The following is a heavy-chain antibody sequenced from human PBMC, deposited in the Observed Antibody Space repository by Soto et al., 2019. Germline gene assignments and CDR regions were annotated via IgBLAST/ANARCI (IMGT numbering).Heavy chain of an antibody. V-gene: IGHV3-9*01. J-gene: IGHJ3*02. CDR3: AKDIDPTVSGDAFDI. CDR2: ISWNSGSI. Sequence: GGSLRLSCAASGFTFDDYAMHWVRQAPGKGLEWVSGISWNSGSIGYADSVKGRFTISRDNAKNSLYLQMNSLRAEDTALDYCAKDIDPTVSGDAFDIWGQGTMVTVSS. D-gene: IGHD4-4*01. CDR1: GFTFDDYA.